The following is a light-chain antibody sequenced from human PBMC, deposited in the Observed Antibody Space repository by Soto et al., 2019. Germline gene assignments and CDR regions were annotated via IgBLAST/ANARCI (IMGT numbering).Light chain of an antibody. J-gene: IGKJ4*01. CDR2: WAS. CDR3: QQYYSTPPLT. V-gene: IGKV4-1*01. CDR1: QSVLYSSNNKNY. Sequence: DIVMTQSPDSLAVSLGERATINCKSSQSVLYSSNNKNYLAWYQQKPGQPPKLPIYWASTRESGVPDRFSGSGSGTDFTLTISSLQAEDVAVYYCQQYYSTPPLTFGGGTKVDIK.